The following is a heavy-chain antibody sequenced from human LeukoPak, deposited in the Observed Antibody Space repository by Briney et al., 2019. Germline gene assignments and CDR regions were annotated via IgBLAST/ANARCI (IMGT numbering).Heavy chain of an antibody. D-gene: IGHD5-24*01. CDR3: ARTDNLDY. J-gene: IGHJ4*02. CDR1: RFTFSSYW. V-gene: IGHV3-74*01. Sequence: GGSLRLSCAASRFTFSSYWMHWVRQVPGKGLVWVSSMKYDGTYTKYADSVKGRFTISRDNTKNTLYLQMNSLRAEDTAVYYCARTDNLDYWGQGTLVTVSS. CDR2: MKYDGTYT.